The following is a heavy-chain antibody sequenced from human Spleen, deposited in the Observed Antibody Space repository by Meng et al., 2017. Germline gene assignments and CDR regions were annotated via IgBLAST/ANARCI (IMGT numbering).Heavy chain of an antibody. CDR2: ISYDVRYK. CDR1: GFTFSSYG. CDR3: ARDGFDY. Sequence: GESLKISCAASGFTFSSYGMHWVRQTPGKGLEWVIVISYDVRYKYYADFAKGRFTISRDNSKNTLYLEMNTLRAEDTAIYYCARDGFDYWGRGIRVTVSS. J-gene: IGHJ4*02. V-gene: IGHV3-30*03.